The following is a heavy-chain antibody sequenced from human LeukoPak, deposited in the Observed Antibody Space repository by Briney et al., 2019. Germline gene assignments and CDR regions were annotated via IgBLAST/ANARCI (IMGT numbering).Heavy chain of an antibody. Sequence: KPSETLSLTCTVSGGSISSYYWSWIRQPPGKGLEWIGYIYYSGRTNYNPSLKSRVTISVDTSKNQFSLKLSSVTAADTAVYYCARRGGYCSGGSCELDYWGQGTLVTVSS. CDR2: IYYSGRT. J-gene: IGHJ4*02. V-gene: IGHV4-59*08. CDR1: GGSISSYY. CDR3: ARRGGYCSGGSCELDY. D-gene: IGHD2-15*01.